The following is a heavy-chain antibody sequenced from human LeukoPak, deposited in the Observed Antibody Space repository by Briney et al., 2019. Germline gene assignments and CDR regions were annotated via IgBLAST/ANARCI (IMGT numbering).Heavy chain of an antibody. D-gene: IGHD4-11*01. CDR2: INYSGGHK. CDR3: AKDDSMTLDHFDY. V-gene: IGHV3-23*01. J-gene: IGHJ4*02. CDR1: GFTFKNCA. Sequence: GGSLRLSCVASGFTFKNCAMSWVRQAPGKGLEWVSGINYSGGHKYYADCVKGRFTISRDSSKNTLSLQMNSLITEDTAVYYCAKDDSMTLDHFDYWGQGALVTVSS.